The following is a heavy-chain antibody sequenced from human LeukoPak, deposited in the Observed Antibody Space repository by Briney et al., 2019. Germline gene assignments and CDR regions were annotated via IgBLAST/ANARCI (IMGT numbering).Heavy chain of an antibody. CDR3: ARVNSCGGDCYSQGEFDY. J-gene: IGHJ4*02. CDR2: INWNGGST. D-gene: IGHD2-21*02. V-gene: IGHV3-20*04. Sequence: GGSLRLSCAASGFTVSSYYMSWVRQAPGKGLEWVSGINWNGGSTGYADSVKGRFTISRDNAKNSLYLQMNSLRAEDTALYYCARVNSCGGDCYSQGEFDYWGQGTLVTVSS. CDR1: GFTVSSYY.